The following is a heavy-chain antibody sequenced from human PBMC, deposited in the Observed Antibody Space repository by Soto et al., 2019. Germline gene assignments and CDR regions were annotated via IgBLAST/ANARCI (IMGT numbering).Heavy chain of an antibody. CDR1: GGSISSGDYY. Sequence: PSETLSLTCTVSGGSISSGDYYWSWIRQPPGKGLEWIGYIYYSGSTYYNPSLKSRVTISVDTSKNQFSLKLSSVTAADTAVYYCARVKFGSGYFHFDYWGQGTLVTVSS. J-gene: IGHJ4*02. V-gene: IGHV4-30-4*01. CDR2: IYYSGST. CDR3: ARVKFGSGYFHFDY. D-gene: IGHD3-3*01.